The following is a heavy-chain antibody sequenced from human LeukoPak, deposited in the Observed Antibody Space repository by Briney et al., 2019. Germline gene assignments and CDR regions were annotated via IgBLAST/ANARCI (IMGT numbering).Heavy chain of an antibody. Sequence: PSETLSLTCTVSGGSISSSSYYWGWIRQSPGKGLEWIGEIYHSGSTNYNPSLKSRVTISVDKSKTQISLKLSSVTAADTAMYYCARISWLRVALVRGITTNYYFDSWGQGTLVTVSS. CDR2: IYHSGST. D-gene: IGHD3-10*01. CDR3: ARISWLRVALVRGITTNYYFDS. CDR1: GGSISSSSYY. J-gene: IGHJ4*02. V-gene: IGHV4-39*07.